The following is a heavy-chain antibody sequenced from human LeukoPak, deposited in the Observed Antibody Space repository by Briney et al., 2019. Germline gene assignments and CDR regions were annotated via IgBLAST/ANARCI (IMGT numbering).Heavy chain of an antibody. J-gene: IGHJ4*02. CDR1: GGSISSYY. CDR2: IYYSGST. V-gene: IGHV4-59*08. Sequence: PSETLSLTCTVSGGSISSYYWSWIRQPPGKGLEWIGYIYYSGSTNYNPSLKSQVTISVDTSKNQFSLKLSSVTAADTAVYYCARLDSSGWYYFDYWGQGTLVTVSS. D-gene: IGHD6-19*01. CDR3: ARLDSSGWYYFDY.